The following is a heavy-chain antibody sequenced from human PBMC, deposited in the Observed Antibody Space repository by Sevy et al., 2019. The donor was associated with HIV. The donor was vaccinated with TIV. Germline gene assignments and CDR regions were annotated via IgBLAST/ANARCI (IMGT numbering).Heavy chain of an antibody. CDR3: ARTIAAAETFDY. CDR1: GFIFSGYS. Sequence: GGSLRLSCAVSGFIFSGYSMNWVRQAPGKGLEWVSYISSSGDIIYYAGSVKGRFTISRDNARNSLYLQMNSLRDEDTAVYYCARTIAAAETFDYWGQGALVTVSS. D-gene: IGHD6-25*01. CDR2: ISSSGDII. J-gene: IGHJ4*02. V-gene: IGHV3-48*02.